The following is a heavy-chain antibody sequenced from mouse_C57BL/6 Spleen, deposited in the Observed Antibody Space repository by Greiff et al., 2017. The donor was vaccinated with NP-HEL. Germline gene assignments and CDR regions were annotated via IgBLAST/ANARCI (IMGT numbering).Heavy chain of an antibody. D-gene: IGHD1-1*01. Sequence: QVQLQQSGPELVKPGASVKISCKASGYAFSSSWMNWVKQRPGKGLEWIGRIYPGDGDTNYNGKFKGKATLTADKSSSTAYMQLSSLTSEDSAVDVCARRGYYGSNWYFDVWGTGTTVTVSS. CDR2: IYPGDGDT. V-gene: IGHV1-82*01. CDR3: ARRGYYGSNWYFDV. J-gene: IGHJ1*03. CDR1: GYAFSSSW.